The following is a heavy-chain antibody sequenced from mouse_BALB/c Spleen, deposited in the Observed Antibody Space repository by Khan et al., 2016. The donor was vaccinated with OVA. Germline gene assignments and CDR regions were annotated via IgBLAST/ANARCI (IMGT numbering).Heavy chain of an antibody. CDR1: GYSFTSDYV. Sequence: EVKLEVSGPGLVKPSHSLSLTCTVTGYSFTSDYVWYWIRQFPGNKLEWMGYISYSGGITYNPSLKSRISITRDTSKNQFFLQLNSVTTEDTATYYCARLFTYWGQGTLVTVAA. CDR2: ISYSGGI. J-gene: IGHJ3*01. CDR3: ARLFTY. V-gene: IGHV3-2*02.